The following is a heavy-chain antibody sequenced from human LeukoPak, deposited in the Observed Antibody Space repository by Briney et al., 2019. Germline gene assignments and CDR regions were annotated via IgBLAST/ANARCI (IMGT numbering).Heavy chain of an antibody. CDR3: ARDLVLLNYYYYAMDV. CDR1: GFTFSRYS. J-gene: IGHJ6*02. CDR2: ISDSTRTI. Sequence: GGSLRLSCAASGFTFSRYSMHWVRQAPGKGLEWVSYISDSTRTIYYADSVRGRFTISRDNAKNSLYLQMNSLRAGDTAVYYCARDLVLLNYYYYAMDVWGQGTTVTVSS. V-gene: IGHV3-48*04. D-gene: IGHD3-10*01.